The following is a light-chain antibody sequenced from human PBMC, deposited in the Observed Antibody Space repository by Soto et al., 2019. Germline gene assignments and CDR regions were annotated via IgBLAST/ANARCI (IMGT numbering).Light chain of an antibody. CDR1: NSDVGGYSY. Sequence: QSALTQPPSASGSPGQSVTISCTGTNSDVGGYSYVSWYQQHPGKAPKLMISEVTKRPSGVPDRFSGSKSGNTASLTVSGLQAEDEADYYCSSYSGSNNWVFGGGTSSPS. CDR2: EVT. V-gene: IGLV2-8*01. CDR3: SSYSGSNNWV. J-gene: IGLJ3*02.